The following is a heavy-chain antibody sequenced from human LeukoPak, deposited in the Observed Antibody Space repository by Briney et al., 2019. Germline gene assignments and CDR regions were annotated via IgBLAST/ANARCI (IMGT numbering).Heavy chain of an antibody. CDR1: GGSISSYY. D-gene: IGHD3-9*01. V-gene: IGHV4-59*01. CDR3: ARVSDWLIAAYYFDY. Sequence: SETLSLTCTVSGGSISSYYWSWIRQPPGKGLEWIGYIYYSGSTNYNPSLKSRVTISVDTSKNQFSLKLSSVTAADTAVYYCARVSDWLIAAYYFDYWGQGTLVTVSS. J-gene: IGHJ4*02. CDR2: IYYSGST.